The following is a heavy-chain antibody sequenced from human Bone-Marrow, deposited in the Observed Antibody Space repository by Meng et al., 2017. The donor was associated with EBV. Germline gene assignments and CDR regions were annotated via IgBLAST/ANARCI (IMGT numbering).Heavy chain of an antibody. CDR3: AKDRYNFGPFEF. V-gene: IGHV3-23*01. CDR1: GFIFSNYA. J-gene: IGHJ4*02. CDR2: LSPNGGAT. Sequence: EVELLESGGGLVQPGGSLILSCAASGFIFSNYAMTWVRQAPGKGLQWVSSLSPNGGATYYADSVRGRFTISRDNSNNILYLQMSGLRAEDTALYYCAKDRYNFGPFEFWGQGALVTVSS. D-gene: IGHD5-18*01.